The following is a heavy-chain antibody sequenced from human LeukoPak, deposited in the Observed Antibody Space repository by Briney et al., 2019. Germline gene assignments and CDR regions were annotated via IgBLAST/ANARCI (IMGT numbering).Heavy chain of an antibody. V-gene: IGHV3-33*01. CDR3: AREVYYYYGMGV. J-gene: IGHJ6*01. Sequence: GGSLRLSCAASGFTFSSYGMHWVRQAPGKGLEWVAVIWYDGSNKYYADSVKGRFTISRDNSKNTLYLQMNSLRAEGTAVYYCAREVYYYYGMGVWGQGTTVTVSS. CDR1: GFTFSSYG. CDR2: IWYDGSNK.